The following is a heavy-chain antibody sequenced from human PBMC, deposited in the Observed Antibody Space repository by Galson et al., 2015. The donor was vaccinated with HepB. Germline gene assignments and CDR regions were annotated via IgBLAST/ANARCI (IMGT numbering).Heavy chain of an antibody. D-gene: IGHD4-23*01. CDR2: INSDGSST. CDR1: GFTFSSYW. V-gene: IGHV3-74*01. Sequence: SLRLSCAASGFTFSSYWMHWVRHAPGKGLVWVSRINSDGSSTSYADSVKGRFTISRDNAKNTLYLQMNSLRAEDTAVYYCAKGPGGFVNYYYYGMDVWGQGTTVTVSS. CDR3: AKGPGGFVNYYYYGMDV. J-gene: IGHJ6*02.